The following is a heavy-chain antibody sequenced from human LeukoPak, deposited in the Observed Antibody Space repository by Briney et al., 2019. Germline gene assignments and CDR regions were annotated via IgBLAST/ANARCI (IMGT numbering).Heavy chain of an antibody. Sequence: PGGSLRLSCAASGFTFSTYAMSWVRQAPGKGLEWVVNIKQDGSDKYYVASVKGRFTISRDNAKNSLSLQMNSLRAEDTAVYYCARDVFPYYGMDVWGQGTTVTVSS. CDR2: IKQDGSDK. CDR3: ARDVFPYYGMDV. V-gene: IGHV3-7*01. CDR1: GFTFSTYA. J-gene: IGHJ6*02.